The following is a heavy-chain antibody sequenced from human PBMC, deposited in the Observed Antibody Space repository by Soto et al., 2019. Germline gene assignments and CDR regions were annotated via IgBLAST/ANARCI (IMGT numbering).Heavy chain of an antibody. CDR2: IYWDDDK. D-gene: IGHD2-21*02. CDR1: GFSLNTGGLG. CDR3: AHSRCGGDCLQSYSSHYYYGMDV. Sequence: QITLKESGPTLVKPTQTLTLTCTFSGFSLNTGGLGVGWIRQPPGKALEWLALIYWDDDKRYSPSLKSRLTIAKYTSKNQVVLTMTNIDPVDTATYYCAHSRCGGDCLQSYSSHYYYGMDVWGQGTTVTVSS. J-gene: IGHJ6*02. V-gene: IGHV2-5*02.